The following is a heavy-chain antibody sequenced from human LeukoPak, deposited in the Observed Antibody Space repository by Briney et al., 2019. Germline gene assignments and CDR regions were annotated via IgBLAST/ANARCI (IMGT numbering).Heavy chain of an antibody. J-gene: IGHJ4*02. V-gene: IGHV3-21*01. Sequence: GGSLSLSCAASGFAFNTYSMNWVRQAPGRGLEWVSAINGGSSIIHYADSVKGRFTISRDNAKSSLYLQMNSLRAEDTAVYYCARDVFDDFSLDYWGQGTLVTVSS. D-gene: IGHD3/OR15-3a*01. CDR2: INGGSSII. CDR1: GFAFNTYS. CDR3: ARDVFDDFSLDY.